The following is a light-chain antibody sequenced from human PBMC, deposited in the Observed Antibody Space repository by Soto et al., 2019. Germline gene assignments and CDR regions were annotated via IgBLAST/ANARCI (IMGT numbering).Light chain of an antibody. CDR2: AAS. CDR3: QKYNSAPFT. V-gene: IGKV1-27*01. J-gene: IGKJ4*01. Sequence: IPMTQSPSSLSASVEASVTITCRASQGISNYLAWYQQKPGKVPKLLIYAASTLQSGVPSRFSGSGSGTDFTLTISSLQPEDVATYYCQKYNSAPFTFGGVTKVDI. CDR1: QGISNY.